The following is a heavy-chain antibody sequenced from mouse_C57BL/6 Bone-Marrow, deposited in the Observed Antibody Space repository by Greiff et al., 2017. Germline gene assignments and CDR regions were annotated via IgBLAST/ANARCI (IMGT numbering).Heavy chain of an antibody. CDR1: GFTFSSYA. Sequence: EVHLVESGGGLVKPGGSLKLSCAASGFTFSSYAMSWVRQTPEKRLEWVATIIDGGSYTYYPDNVQGRFTISRDNAKNHLYLQMSHLKSEDTAMYYCARGERIYYGYDDAMDYWGQGTSVTVSS. CDR3: ARGERIYYGYDDAMDY. V-gene: IGHV5-4*01. J-gene: IGHJ4*01. D-gene: IGHD2-2*01. CDR2: IIDGGSYT.